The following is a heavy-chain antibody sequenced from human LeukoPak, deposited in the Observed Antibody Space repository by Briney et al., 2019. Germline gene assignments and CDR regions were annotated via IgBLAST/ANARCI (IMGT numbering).Heavy chain of an antibody. CDR1: GGSISSSSYY. J-gene: IGHJ5*02. V-gene: IGHV4-39*07. CDR2: IYYSGST. Sequence: KTSETLSLTCTVSGGSISSSSYYWGWIRQPPGKGLEWIGSIYYSGSTYYNPSLKSRVTISVDTSKNQFSLKLSSVTAADTAVYYCAREDIVVVPGSNWFDPWGQGTLVTVSS. D-gene: IGHD2-2*01. CDR3: AREDIVVVPGSNWFDP.